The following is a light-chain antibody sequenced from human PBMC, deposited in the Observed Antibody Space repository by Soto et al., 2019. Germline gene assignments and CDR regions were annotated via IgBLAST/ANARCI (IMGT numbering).Light chain of an antibody. CDR3: SSYTSSSTDV. Sequence: QSVLTQPASVSGSPVQSITISCTGTSSDIGGSNYVSWYRHHPGKAPKLMIYEVSKRPSGVSNRFSGSKSGNTASLTISGLQAEDEADYYCSSYTSSSTDVFGTGNKVTVL. V-gene: IGLV2-14*01. CDR1: SSDIGGSNY. J-gene: IGLJ1*01. CDR2: EVS.